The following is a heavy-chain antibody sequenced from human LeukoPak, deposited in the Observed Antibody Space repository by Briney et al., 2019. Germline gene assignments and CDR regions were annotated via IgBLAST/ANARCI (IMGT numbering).Heavy chain of an antibody. CDR2: IIPIFGTA. CDR1: GGTFSSYA. CDR3: ARHYDSSGYSLTAFDY. Sequence: SVKVSCKASGGTFSSYAISWVRQAPGQGLEWMGGIIPIFGTANYAQKFQGRVTLTTDESTNTAYMELSSLRSEDTAVYYCARHYDSSGYSLTAFDYWGQGTLVTVSS. D-gene: IGHD3-22*01. J-gene: IGHJ4*02. V-gene: IGHV1-69*05.